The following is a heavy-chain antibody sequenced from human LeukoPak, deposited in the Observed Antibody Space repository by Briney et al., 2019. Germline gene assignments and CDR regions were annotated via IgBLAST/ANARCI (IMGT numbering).Heavy chain of an antibody. J-gene: IGHJ4*02. CDR1: GYTFTGYY. Sequence: ASVKVSCKASGYTFTGYYMHWVRQAPGQGLEWMGWINPNSGGTNYAQKFQGMVTMTRDTSISTAYMELSRLRSDDTAVYYCARGLKVVPAAIYYWGQGTLVTVSS. D-gene: IGHD2-2*01. CDR3: ARGLKVVPAAIYY. CDR2: INPNSGGT. V-gene: IGHV1-2*02.